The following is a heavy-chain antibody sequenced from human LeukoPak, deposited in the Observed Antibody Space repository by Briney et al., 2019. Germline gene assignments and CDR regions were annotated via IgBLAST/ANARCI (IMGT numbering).Heavy chain of an antibody. CDR2: IYYSGST. CDR3: ARDLDLYYFDY. V-gene: IGHV4-59*01. J-gene: IGHJ4*02. Sequence: SETLSLTCIVSGVSISSYYWSWIRQPPGKGLEWIGYIYYSGSTNYNPSLKSRVTISVDTSKNQFSLKLSSVTAADTAVYYCARDLDLYYFDYWGQGTLVTVSS. CDR1: GVSISSYY.